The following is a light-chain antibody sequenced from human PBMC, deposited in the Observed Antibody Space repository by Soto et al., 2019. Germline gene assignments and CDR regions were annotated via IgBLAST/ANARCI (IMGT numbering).Light chain of an antibody. CDR1: SSNIGAGYD. Sequence: QTVVTQPPSVSGAPGQRVTISCTGSSSNIGAGYDVHWYQQLPGTAPKLLIYGNSNRPSGVPDRFSGSKSGTSASLAITGLQAEDEADYYCQSYDSSLINYVFGTGTKLTVL. V-gene: IGLV1-40*01. CDR2: GNS. CDR3: QSYDSSLINYV. J-gene: IGLJ1*01.